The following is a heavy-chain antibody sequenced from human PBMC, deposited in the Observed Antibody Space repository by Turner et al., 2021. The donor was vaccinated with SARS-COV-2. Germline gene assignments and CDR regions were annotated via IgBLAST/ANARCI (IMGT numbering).Heavy chain of an antibody. V-gene: IGHV3-30*18. CDR2: ISYDGSNK. Sequence: QVQLVESGGGGGQPGRCLRLCCAAAGFTFRSYGMDWVRQAPGSGLEWVAVISYDGSNKYYADSWKGRFTISSDNSKNSLYLQMNSMRAEDTAVYSCAKGLGGYCSGGSCYSGIVDYWGQGTLVTVSS. D-gene: IGHD2-15*01. CDR1: GFTFRSYG. CDR3: AKGLGGYCSGGSCYSGIVDY. J-gene: IGHJ4*02.